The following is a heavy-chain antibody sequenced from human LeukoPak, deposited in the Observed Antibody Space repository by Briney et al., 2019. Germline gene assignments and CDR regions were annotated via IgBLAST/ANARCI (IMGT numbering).Heavy chain of an antibody. Sequence: GGSLRLSCAASGFTFSSYGMHWVRQAPGKGLEWVAVISYDGSNKYCADSVKGRFTISRDNSKNTLYLQMNSLRAEDTAVYYCANGYYDSSGFPPPPHDYWGQGTLVTVSS. J-gene: IGHJ4*02. CDR1: GFTFSSYG. CDR3: ANGYYDSSGFPPPPHDY. CDR2: ISYDGSNK. V-gene: IGHV3-30*18. D-gene: IGHD3-22*01.